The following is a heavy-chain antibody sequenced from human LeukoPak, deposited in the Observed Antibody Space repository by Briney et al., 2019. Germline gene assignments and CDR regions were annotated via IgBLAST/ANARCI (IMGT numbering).Heavy chain of an antibody. CDR2: ISGSGGST. J-gene: IGHJ5*02. D-gene: IGHD6-13*01. CDR1: GFTFSSYA. Sequence: GGSLRLSCAASGFTFSSYAMSWVRQAPGKGLEWVSAISGSGGSTYYADSVKGRFTISRDNSKNTLYLQMNSLRAEDTAVYYCAKNPSEKQQLVIEWFDPWGQGTLVTVSS. V-gene: IGHV3-23*01. CDR3: AKNPSEKQQLVIEWFDP.